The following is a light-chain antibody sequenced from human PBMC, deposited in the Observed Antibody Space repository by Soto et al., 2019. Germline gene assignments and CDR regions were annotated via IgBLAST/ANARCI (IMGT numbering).Light chain of an antibody. V-gene: IGLV1-40*01. CDR2: GNS. CDR1: SSNIGANYD. CDR3: QSYDNTRSARDV. J-gene: IGLJ1*01. Sequence: QSVLTQPPSVSGAPGQRVTISCTGSSSNIGANYDVHWYQQRPGTAPKLLIFGNSNRPSGVPDRFSGSKSGTSASLAITGLQADDEGDYYCQSYDNTRSARDVFGTGTKLTVL.